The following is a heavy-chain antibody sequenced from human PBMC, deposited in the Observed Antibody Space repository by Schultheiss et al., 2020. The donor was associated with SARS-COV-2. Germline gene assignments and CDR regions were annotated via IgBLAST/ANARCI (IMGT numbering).Heavy chain of an antibody. Sequence: SVKVSCKASGGTFSSYAISWVRQAPGQGLEWMGGIIPIFGTANYAQKFQGRVTITADESTSTAYMELSSLRSEDTAVYYCAKEAYREVTIFGVVISGGGDPWGQGTLVTVSS. J-gene: IGHJ5*02. D-gene: IGHD3-3*01. CDR1: GGTFSSYA. V-gene: IGHV1-69*13. CDR3: AKEAYREVTIFGVVISGGGDP. CDR2: IIPIFGTA.